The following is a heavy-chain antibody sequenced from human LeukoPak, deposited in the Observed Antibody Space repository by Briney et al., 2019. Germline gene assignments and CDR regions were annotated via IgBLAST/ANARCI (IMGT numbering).Heavy chain of an antibody. D-gene: IGHD5-12*01. J-gene: IGHJ5*02. Sequence: SETLSLTCTVSGGSVSGYYWSWIRQPPGKGLEWIGYIYYSGSTYYNPSLKSRVTISVDTSKNQFSLKLSSVTAADTAVYYCASISGYSGYEPWGQGTLVTVSS. CDR1: GGSVSGYY. V-gene: IGHV4-59*06. CDR3: ASISGYSGYEP. CDR2: IYYSGST.